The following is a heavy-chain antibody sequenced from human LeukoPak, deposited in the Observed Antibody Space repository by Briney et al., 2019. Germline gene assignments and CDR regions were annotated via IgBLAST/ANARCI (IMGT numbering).Heavy chain of an antibody. CDR1: GGSISSYY. V-gene: IGHV4-59*01. CDR3: ARVYDSSGYIYFDY. CDR2: TYYSGST. D-gene: IGHD3-22*01. J-gene: IGHJ4*02. Sequence: SETLSLTCTVSGGSISSYYWSWIRQPPGKGLEWIGYTYYSGSTNYNPSLKSRVTISVDTSKNQFSLKLSSVTAADTAVYYCARVYDSSGYIYFDYWGQGTLVTVSS.